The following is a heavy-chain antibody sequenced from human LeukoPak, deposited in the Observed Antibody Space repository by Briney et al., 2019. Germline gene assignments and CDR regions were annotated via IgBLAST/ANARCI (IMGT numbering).Heavy chain of an antibody. V-gene: IGHV1-2*02. Sequence: ASVKVSCKASGYTFTGYYMHWGRQAPGQGLEWMGWINPNSGGTNYAQKFQGRVTMTRDTSISTAYMELSRLRSDDTAVYYCARGHTSRKAFDIWGQGTMVTVSS. J-gene: IGHJ3*02. CDR1: GYTFTGYY. D-gene: IGHD6-13*01. CDR3: ARGHTSRKAFDI. CDR2: INPNSGGT.